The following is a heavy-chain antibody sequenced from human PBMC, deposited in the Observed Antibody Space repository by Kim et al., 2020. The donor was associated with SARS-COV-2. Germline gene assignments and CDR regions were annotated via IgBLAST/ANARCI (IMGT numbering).Heavy chain of an antibody. CDR3: ARGHLKSIVVVIAPRPYYYYMDV. D-gene: IGHD2-21*01. V-gene: IGHV1-8*01. Sequence: ASVKVSCKASGYTFTSYDINWVRQATGQGLEWMGWMNPNSGNTGYAQKFQGRVTMTRNTSISTAYMELSSLRSEDTAVYYCARGHLKSIVVVIAPRPYYYYMDVWGKGTTATVSS. CDR2: MNPNSGNT. CDR1: GYTFTSYD. J-gene: IGHJ6*03.